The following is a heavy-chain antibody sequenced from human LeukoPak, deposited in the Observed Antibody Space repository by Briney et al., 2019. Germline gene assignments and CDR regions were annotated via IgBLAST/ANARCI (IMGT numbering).Heavy chain of an antibody. CDR2: ISGNGDST. J-gene: IGHJ3*02. CDR1: GFTFSSYA. D-gene: IGHD3-10*01. Sequence: GGSLRLSCAASGFTFSSYAMHWVRQAPGKGLQYVSAISGNGDSTFYANSVKGRFTISRDNSKNTLYLQMDSLKPEDMAVYYCAKDKSTMVRGVDAFDIWGQGTMVTVSS. CDR3: AKDKSTMVRGVDAFDI. V-gene: IGHV3-64*01.